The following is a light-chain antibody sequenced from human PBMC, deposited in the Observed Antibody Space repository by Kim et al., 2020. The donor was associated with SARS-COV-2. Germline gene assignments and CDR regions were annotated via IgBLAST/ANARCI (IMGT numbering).Light chain of an antibody. Sequence: GQSITISCTGTSSDVGGYNYVSWYQQHPGKAPKLMIYDVGNRPSGGSNRFSGSKSGNTASLTISGLQAEDEADYYCSSYTSSSTVVFGGGTQLTVL. CDR2: DVG. J-gene: IGLJ2*01. CDR3: SSYTSSSTVV. V-gene: IGLV2-14*03. CDR1: SSDVGGYNY.